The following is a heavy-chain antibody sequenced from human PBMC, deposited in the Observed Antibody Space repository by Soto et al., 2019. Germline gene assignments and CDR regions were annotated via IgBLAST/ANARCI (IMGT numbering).Heavy chain of an antibody. Sequence: ASVKVSCKASGFTFTSSAVQWVRQARGQRLEWIGWIVVGSGNTNYAQKFQERVTITRDMSTSTAYMELSSLRSEDTAVYYCAAEIARGGYHIDYWGQGTLVTVSS. CDR1: GFTFTSSA. CDR3: AAEIARGGYHIDY. V-gene: IGHV1-58*01. CDR2: IVVGSGNT. J-gene: IGHJ4*02. D-gene: IGHD3-22*01.